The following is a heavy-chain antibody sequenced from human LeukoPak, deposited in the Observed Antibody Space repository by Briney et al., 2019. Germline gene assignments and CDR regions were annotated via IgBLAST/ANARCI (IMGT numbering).Heavy chain of an antibody. CDR2: ISSSSSYI. D-gene: IGHD2-15*01. CDR3: ARDREDIVVVVAADVPYYYYYMDV. V-gene: IGHV3-21*01. CDR1: GFTFSSYE. J-gene: IGHJ6*03. Sequence: GGSLRLSCAASGFTFSSYEMNWVRQAPGKGLEWVSSISSSSSYIYYADSVKGRFTISRDNAKNSLYLQMNSLRAEDTAVYYCARDREDIVVVVAADVPYYYYYMDVWGKGTTVTVSS.